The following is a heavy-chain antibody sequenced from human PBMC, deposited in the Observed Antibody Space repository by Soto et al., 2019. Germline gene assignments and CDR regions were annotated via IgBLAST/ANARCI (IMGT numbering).Heavy chain of an antibody. CDR2: INPNSGGT. CDR3: ARGGIDYGDYANYYYYMDV. D-gene: IGHD4-17*01. J-gene: IGHJ6*03. V-gene: IGHV1-2*04. CDR1: GYTFTGYY. Sequence: ASVKVSCKASGYTFTGYYMHWVRLAPGQGLEWMGWINPNSGGTNYAQKFQGWVTMTRDTSISTAYMELSRLRSDDTAVYYCARGGIDYGDYANYYYYMDVWGKGTTVTVSS.